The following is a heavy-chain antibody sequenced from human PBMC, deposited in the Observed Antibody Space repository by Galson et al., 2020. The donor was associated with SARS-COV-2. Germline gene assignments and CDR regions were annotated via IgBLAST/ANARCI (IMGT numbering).Heavy chain of an antibody. V-gene: IGHV4-59*08. CDR2: ISHSGST. Sequence: ETSETLSLTCAASIGTMTSHYWSWIRQAPGKGLEWVGYISHSGSTTHNPSLKSRVTISIDTSKNQFSLKLTSVTAADTARYYCARLAGGRRGSEDYWGQGTLVTVSS. D-gene: IGHD1-26*01. CDR3: ARLAGGRRGSEDY. J-gene: IGHJ4*02. CDR1: IGTMTSHY.